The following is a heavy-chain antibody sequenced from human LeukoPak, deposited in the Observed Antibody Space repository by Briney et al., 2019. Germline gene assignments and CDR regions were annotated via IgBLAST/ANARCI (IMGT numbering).Heavy chain of an antibody. D-gene: IGHD4-23*01. V-gene: IGHV1-46*01. CDR2: INPSGGST. J-gene: IGHJ3*02. Sequence: GASVKVSCKASGYTFTGYYMHWVRQAPGQGLEWMGIINPSGGSTSYAQKFQGRVTMTRDMSTSTVYMELSSLRSEDTAVYYCARDYGGNSHAFDIWGQGTMVTVSS. CDR3: ARDYGGNSHAFDI. CDR1: GYTFTGYY.